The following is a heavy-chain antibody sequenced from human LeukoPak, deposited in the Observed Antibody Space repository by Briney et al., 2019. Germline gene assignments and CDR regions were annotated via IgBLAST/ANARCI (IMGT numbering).Heavy chain of an antibody. CDR3: ARDLPADTGYETHDY. CDR2: TSAYNGNT. CDR1: GYTFTNYA. D-gene: IGHD5-12*01. V-gene: IGHV1-18*01. J-gene: IGHJ4*02. Sequence: ASVTVSCKTSGYTFTNYAISWVRQAPGQGLEWVGWTSAYNGNTDYAQKFQGRVTMTTDSSTSTAYMELRSLRSDDTAVYYCARDLPADTGYETHDYWGQGTLATVSS.